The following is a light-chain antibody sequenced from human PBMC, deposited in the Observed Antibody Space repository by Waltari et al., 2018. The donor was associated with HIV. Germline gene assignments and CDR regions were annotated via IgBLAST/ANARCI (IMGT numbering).Light chain of an antibody. J-gene: IGKJ1*01. Sequence: EVVMTQSPATLSVSPGERATLSCRASQSVSSHLAWYQQRPGQGPRLLIYGASTRATSIPDRFSGSGSGKEFTITISSLQSEDFALYYCQHYDRWPWGFGQGTKVEIK. CDR2: GAS. CDR1: QSVSSH. V-gene: IGKV3-15*01. CDR3: QHYDRWPWG.